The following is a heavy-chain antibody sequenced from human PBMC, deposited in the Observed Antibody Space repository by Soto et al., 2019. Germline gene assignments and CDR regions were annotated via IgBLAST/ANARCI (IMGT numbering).Heavy chain of an antibody. D-gene: IGHD2-21*02. CDR2: IWYDGSNK. V-gene: IGHV3-33*01. CDR1: GFTFSSYG. J-gene: IGHJ3*02. CDR3: ARSAYCGGDCYAFDI. Sequence: WGSLRFSCAASGFTFSSYGMHWVRQAPGKGLEWVAVIWYDGSNKYYADSVKGRFTISRDNSKNTLYLQMNSLRAEDTAVYYCARSAYCGGDCYAFDIWGQGTMVTVSS.